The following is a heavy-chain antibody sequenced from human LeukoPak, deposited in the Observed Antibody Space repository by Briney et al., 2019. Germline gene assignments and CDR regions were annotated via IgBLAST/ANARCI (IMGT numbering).Heavy chain of an antibody. Sequence: ASVKVSCKASGYTFTSYDINWVRQATGQGLEWMGWMNPNSGNTGYAQKFQGRVTMTRNTSISTAYMELSSLRSEDTAVYYCVLISGWHYYLAYWGQGTLVTVSS. CDR1: GYTFTSYD. CDR2: MNPNSGNT. J-gene: IGHJ4*02. V-gene: IGHV1-8*01. CDR3: VLISGWHYYLAY. D-gene: IGHD6-19*01.